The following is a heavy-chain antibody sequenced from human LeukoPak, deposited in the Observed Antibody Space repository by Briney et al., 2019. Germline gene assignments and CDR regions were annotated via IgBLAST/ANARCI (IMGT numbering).Heavy chain of an antibody. V-gene: IGHV1-18*01. D-gene: IGHD1-26*01. CDR3: ARDRKGGSYYVGFFGY. J-gene: IGHJ4*02. CDR2: ISAYSGNT. Sequence: ASVKVSCKASGYTFTSYGISWVRQAPGQGLEWMGWISAYSGNTNYAQKLQGRVTMTTDTSTSTAYMELRSLRSDDTAVYYCARDRKGGSYYVGFFGYWGQGTLVTVSS. CDR1: GYTFTSYG.